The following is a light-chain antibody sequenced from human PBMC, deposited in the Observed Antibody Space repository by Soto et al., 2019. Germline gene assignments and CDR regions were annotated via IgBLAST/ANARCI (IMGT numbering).Light chain of an antibody. Sequence: DIQMTQSPSTLSASVGDRVTITCRASQSISSWLAWYQQKPGKAPKLLFYDASSLESGVPSRFSGSGSGTEFTLTISSLQPDDFATYYCQQYNSMEWTFGQGTKVEIK. CDR3: QQYNSMEWT. CDR2: DAS. J-gene: IGKJ1*01. V-gene: IGKV1-5*01. CDR1: QSISSW.